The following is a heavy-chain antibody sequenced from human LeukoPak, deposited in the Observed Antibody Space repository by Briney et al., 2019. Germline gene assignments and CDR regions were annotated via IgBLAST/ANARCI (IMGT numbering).Heavy chain of an antibody. CDR2: IYPGDSDT. CDR3: ARQEVAAGRVGAFHI. CDR1: GYSFTTHW. V-gene: IGHV5-51*01. Sequence: GESLKISCKGSGYSFTTHWIGWVRQMPGKGLECMGIIYPGDSDTRYSPSFQGQVTISADKSISTAYLQWSSLKASDTAMYYCARQEVAAGRVGAFHIWGQGTLVSVSS. J-gene: IGHJ3*02. D-gene: IGHD6-13*01.